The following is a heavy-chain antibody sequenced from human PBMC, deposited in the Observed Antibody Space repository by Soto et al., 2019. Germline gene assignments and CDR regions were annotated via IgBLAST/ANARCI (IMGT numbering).Heavy chain of an antibody. CDR3: AGTSGYYDFWSGYHPLDY. Sequence: ETLSLTCTVSGGSISSYYWSWIRQPPGKGLEWIGYIYYSGSTNYNPSLKSRVTISVDTSKNQFSLKLSSVTAADTAVYYCAGTSGYYDFWSGYHPLDYWGQGTLVTVSS. J-gene: IGHJ4*02. CDR1: GGSISSYY. D-gene: IGHD3-3*01. CDR2: IYYSGST. V-gene: IGHV4-59*01.